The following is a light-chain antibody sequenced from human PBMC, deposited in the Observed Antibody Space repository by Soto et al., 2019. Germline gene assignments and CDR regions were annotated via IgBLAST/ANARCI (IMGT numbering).Light chain of an antibody. CDR1: QSVSRD. Sequence: EIVMRQSPATLSVSPGERATLSCRASQSVSRDLAWYQQKPGQAPRIIIFGASGRATGIPDRFGGSGSGTDFPLTISRLEHEDFAMYYCQQYGSLSWTFGQGTKVDIK. V-gene: IGKV3-20*01. CDR2: GAS. J-gene: IGKJ1*01. CDR3: QQYGSLSWT.